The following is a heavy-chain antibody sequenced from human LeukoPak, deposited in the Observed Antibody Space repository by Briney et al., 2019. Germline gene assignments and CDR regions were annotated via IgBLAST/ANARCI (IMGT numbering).Heavy chain of an antibody. J-gene: IGHJ5*02. Sequence: GGSLRLSCAASGFTFSSSWMHWVRQAPGEGLVWVSRINPDGRTINYVDSVKGRFTISRDNAKNTLYLQMNSLRAEDTAVYFCASSRSFNCFGPWGQGTLVTVSS. V-gene: IGHV3-74*01. CDR1: GFTFSSSW. D-gene: IGHD2-21*01. CDR3: ASSRSFNCFGP. CDR2: INPDGRTI.